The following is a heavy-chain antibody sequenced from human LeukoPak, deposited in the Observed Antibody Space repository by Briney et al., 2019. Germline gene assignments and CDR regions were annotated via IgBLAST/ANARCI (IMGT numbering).Heavy chain of an antibody. J-gene: IGHJ4*02. CDR2: ISDTSTTI. V-gene: IGHV3-48*01. Sequence: PGGSLRLSCAGSGFSFSNYKMNWVRQAPGKGLEWVSFISDTSTTIDYADSVKGRFTISRHNSKNTLYLQMNSLRAEDTAVYYCARAMSVQKQWLVFDYWGQGTLVTVSS. CDR1: GFSFSNYK. D-gene: IGHD6-19*01. CDR3: ARAMSVQKQWLVFDY.